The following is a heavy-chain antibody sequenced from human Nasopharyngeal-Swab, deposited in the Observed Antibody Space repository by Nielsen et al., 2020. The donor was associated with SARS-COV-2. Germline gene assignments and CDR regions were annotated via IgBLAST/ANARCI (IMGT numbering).Heavy chain of an antibody. CDR2: ISWNSGSI. V-gene: IGHV3-9*01. CDR1: GFTFDDYA. Sequence: SLKISCAASGFTFDDYAMHWVRQAPGKGLEWVSGISWNSGSIGYADSVKGRFTISRDNAKNSLYLQMNSLRAEDTALYYCARGGSWFDSWGPGTLVTVSS. CDR3: ARGGSWFDS. J-gene: IGHJ5*01. D-gene: IGHD1-26*01.